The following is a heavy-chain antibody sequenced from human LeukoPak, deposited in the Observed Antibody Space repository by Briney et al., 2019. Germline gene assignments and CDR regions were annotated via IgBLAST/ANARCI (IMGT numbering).Heavy chain of an antibody. D-gene: IGHD5-18*01. CDR3: AKDLRGSYGEFDY. Sequence: GSLRLSCAASGFTFSSYAMSWVRQAPGKGLEWVSAISGSGGSTHYADSVKGRFTISRDNSKNTLYLQMNSLRAEDTAVYYCAKDLRGSYGEFDYWGQGTLVTVPS. V-gene: IGHV3-23*01. CDR2: ISGSGGST. CDR1: GFTFSSYA. J-gene: IGHJ4*02.